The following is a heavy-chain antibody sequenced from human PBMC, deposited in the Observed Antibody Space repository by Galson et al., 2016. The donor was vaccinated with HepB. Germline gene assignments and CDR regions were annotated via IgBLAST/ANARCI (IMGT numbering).Heavy chain of an antibody. CDR2: ISGDGRTI. CDR3: ARMFPLYSSGWYVRGDGWFDA. CDR1: GFTFSYYY. D-gene: IGHD6-19*01. V-gene: IGHV3-11*01. J-gene: IGHJ5*02. Sequence: SLRLSCATSGFTFSYYYMSWIRQAPGKGLEWVSYISGDGRTINYADSVKGRFTISRDNAKNSLYLHMNSLTGEDMAVYYCARMFPLYSSGWYVRGDGWFDAWGQGTLVTVSS.